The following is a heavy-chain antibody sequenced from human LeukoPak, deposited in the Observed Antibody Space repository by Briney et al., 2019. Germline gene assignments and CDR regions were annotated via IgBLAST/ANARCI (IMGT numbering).Heavy chain of an antibody. CDR2: ISSSSSTI. V-gene: IGHV3-48*01. CDR1: GFTFSSYE. Sequence: GGSLRLSCAASGFTFSSYEMNWVRQAPGKGLEWVSYISSSSSTIYYADSVKGRFTISRDNAKNSLYLQMNSLRAEDTAVYYCARRGVYGSGAYYFDYWGQGTLVTLSS. D-gene: IGHD3-10*01. CDR3: ARRGVYGSGAYYFDY. J-gene: IGHJ4*02.